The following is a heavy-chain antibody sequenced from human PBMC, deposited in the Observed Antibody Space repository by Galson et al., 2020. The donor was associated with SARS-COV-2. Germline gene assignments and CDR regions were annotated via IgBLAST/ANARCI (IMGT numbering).Heavy chain of an antibody. D-gene: IGHD3-22*01. J-gene: IGHJ4*02. CDR3: AKDPVSRYYYDSSGSDY. CDR1: GFTFSSYA. V-gene: IGHV3-23*01. CDR2: ISGSGGST. Sequence: GESLKISCAASGFTFSSYAMSWVRQAPGKGLEWVSAISGSGGSTYYADSVKGRFTISRDNSKNTLYLQMNSLRAEDTAVYYCAKDPVSRYYYDSSGSDYWGQGTLVTVSS.